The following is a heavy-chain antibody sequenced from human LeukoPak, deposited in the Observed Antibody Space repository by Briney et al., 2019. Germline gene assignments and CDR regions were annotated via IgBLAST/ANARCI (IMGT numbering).Heavy chain of an antibody. V-gene: IGHV1-2*02. D-gene: IGHD3-22*01. CDR2: INPNSGGT. CDR1: GYTFTGYY. J-gene: IGHJ4*02. Sequence: ASVKVSCKASGYTFTGYYMHWVRQAPGQGLEWMGWINPNSGGTNYAQKFQGRVTMTRDTSISTDYMELSRLRSDDTAVYYCASPLSYYDSSGYDYWGQGTLVTVSS. CDR3: ASPLSYYDSSGYDY.